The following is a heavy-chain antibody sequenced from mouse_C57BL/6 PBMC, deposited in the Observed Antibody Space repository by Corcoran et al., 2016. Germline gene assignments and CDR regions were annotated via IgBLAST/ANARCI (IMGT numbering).Heavy chain of an antibody. D-gene: IGHD1-1*01. CDR2: INNYSGVP. V-gene: IGHV9-3*01. CDR3: ARRYYYGSSPDYDAMDY. CDR1: GYTFTTHG. Sequence: QIQLVQSGPELKKPGETVKISCKASGYTFTTHGMSWVKQAPGKGLKWMGWINNYSGVPTYADDFKGRLAFSLETSASTAYLPINHLKNEDTATYVGARRYYYGSSPDYDAMDYWGQGTSVTVSS. J-gene: IGHJ4*01.